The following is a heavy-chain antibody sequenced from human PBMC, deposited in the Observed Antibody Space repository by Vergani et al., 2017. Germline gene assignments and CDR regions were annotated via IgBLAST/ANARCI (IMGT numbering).Heavy chain of an antibody. V-gene: IGHV5-51*01. Sequence: EVMLVQSGAEVKKPGESLKISCKYSESSFIRNEIAWVRQMSGKGLQWMGNINPIDSKIAYSPSFQGQAIMSLDKSITTAYLQWRSLKASDTAIYYWTRHVPGGDGACLHFDHWGQGTQVTVSS. CDR3: TRHVPGGDGACLHFDH. CDR1: ESSFIRNE. D-gene: IGHD2-21*01. J-gene: IGHJ4*02. CDR2: INPIDSKI.